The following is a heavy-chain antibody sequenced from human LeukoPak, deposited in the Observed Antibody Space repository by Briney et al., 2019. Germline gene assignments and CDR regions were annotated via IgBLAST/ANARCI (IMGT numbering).Heavy chain of an antibody. CDR1: GGYISGYY. CDR3: ASQWFGELLGGDAFDI. Sequence: SETLSLTCTVSGGYISGYYWSWLRQPPGKGLEWTGEINHSGSTNYNPSLKSRVTTSVDTSRNQFSLKLSSVTAADTAVYYCASQWFGELLGGDAFDIWGQGTMVTV. CDR2: INHSGST. D-gene: IGHD3-10*01. J-gene: IGHJ3*02. V-gene: IGHV4-34*01.